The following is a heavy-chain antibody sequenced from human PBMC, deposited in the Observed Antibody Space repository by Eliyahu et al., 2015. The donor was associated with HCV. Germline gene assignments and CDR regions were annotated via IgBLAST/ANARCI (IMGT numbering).Heavy chain of an antibody. D-gene: IGHD3-10*01. J-gene: IGHJ1*01. CDR3: AARFASGTYYMKH. V-gene: IGHV3-30*02. Sequence: QVQLVESGGGVVQPGGSLRVAXAXXXFXFNTYGMHWVRRAPGKGLEWVAFIQSDGSTKXYADSVKGRFTISRDNSKNTLFLQMNSLRTEDTAVYYCAARFASGTYYMKHWGQGTLVTVSS. CDR2: IQSDGSTK. CDR1: XFXFNTYG.